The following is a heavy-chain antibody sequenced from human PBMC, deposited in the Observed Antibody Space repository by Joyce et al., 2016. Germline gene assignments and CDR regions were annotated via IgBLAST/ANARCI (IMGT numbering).Heavy chain of an antibody. CDR1: GFDVSNYA. V-gene: IGHV3-30-3*01. CDR2: ISDDGSHQ. J-gene: IGHJ4*02. Sequence: QVQLVESGGGVVQPGRSLRLSCVASGFDVSNYAIHWVRQAPGKGLEWVTTISDDGSHQYYADSVRARFSVSRDNSKNTRSQQMNSLRPEYTALYYCAKDLASFGELSFFDVWGQGTLVTVSS. CDR3: AKDLASFGELSFFDV. D-gene: IGHD3-10*01.